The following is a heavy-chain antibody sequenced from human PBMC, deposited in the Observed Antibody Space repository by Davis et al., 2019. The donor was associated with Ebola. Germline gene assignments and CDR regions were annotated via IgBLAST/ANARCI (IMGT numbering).Heavy chain of an antibody. J-gene: IGHJ6*02. CDR3: SRDRYCSGGSCYSSYYYGMDV. D-gene: IGHD2-15*01. V-gene: IGHV1-18*01. CDR1: GYTFTTYG. Sequence: AASVKVSCKASGYTFTTYGISWVRQAPGQGLEWMGWISPYNDNTNYAQKLHGRVTMTTDPSTSTAYMELRSLRSDDTAVYYCSRDRYCSGGSCYSSYYYGMDVWGQGTTVTVSS. CDR2: ISPYNDNT.